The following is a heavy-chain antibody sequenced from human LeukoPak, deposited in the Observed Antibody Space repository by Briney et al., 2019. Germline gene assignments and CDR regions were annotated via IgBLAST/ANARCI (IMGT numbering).Heavy chain of an antibody. CDR3: VRDYRGYYMDV. Sequence: SETLSLTCTVSGVSTTSYYWGWIRQPPGKGLEWIGYAYYSGNTNYNPSPKSRVTISVDTSKNQFSLNLTSVTAADTAIYYCVRDYRGYYMDVWGKGTTVTVSS. V-gene: IGHV4-59*01. CDR1: GVSTTSYY. J-gene: IGHJ6*03. D-gene: IGHD3-16*01. CDR2: AYYSGNT.